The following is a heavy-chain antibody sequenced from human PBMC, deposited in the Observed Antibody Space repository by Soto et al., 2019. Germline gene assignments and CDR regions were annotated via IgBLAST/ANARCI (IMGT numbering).Heavy chain of an antibody. V-gene: IGHV4-39*01. J-gene: IGHJ4*02. CDR3: ARQTNPYGDPEQFDY. Sequence: QPQLQESGPGLVKPSETLSLTCTVSGDSISTSTYYWGWIRQPPGKGLECIGSFYYRGNTYYNPSLKSRVTISVDTSKDQFALKLSSVTAADTAIYYCARQTNPYGDPEQFDYWGQGTLVTVSS. CDR2: FYYRGNT. D-gene: IGHD4-17*01. CDR1: GDSISTSTYY.